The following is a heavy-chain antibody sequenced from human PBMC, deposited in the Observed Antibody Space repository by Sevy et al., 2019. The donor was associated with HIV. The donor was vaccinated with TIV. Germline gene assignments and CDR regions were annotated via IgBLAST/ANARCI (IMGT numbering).Heavy chain of an antibody. J-gene: IGHJ6*02. CDR2: IWYDGINK. Sequence: GGSLRLSCAASGFTFSSYGMHWVRQAPGKGLEWVAVIWYDGINKYYGDSVKGRFTISRDNSKNTVYLQMTNLRAEDTAVYYCARAGDIVEVAAHYGMDVRGQGTTVTVSS. CDR3: ARAGDIVEVAAHYGMDV. CDR1: GFTFSSYG. D-gene: IGHD2-15*01. V-gene: IGHV3-33*01.